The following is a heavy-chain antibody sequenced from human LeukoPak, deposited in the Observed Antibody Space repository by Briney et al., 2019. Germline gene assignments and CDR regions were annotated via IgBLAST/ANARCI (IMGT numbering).Heavy chain of an antibody. CDR2: ISAYNGNT. V-gene: IGHV1-18*01. CDR1: GYTFTSYG. CDR3: AREGGDSDITDY. D-gene: IGHD2-21*02. J-gene: IGHJ4*02. Sequence: ASVKVSYKASGYTFTSYGISWVRQAPGQGLEWMGWISAYNGNTNYAQKLQGRFTMTTDTSSNTAYMELKNLRSDDTAIYYCAREGGDSDITDYWGQGTLVTVSS.